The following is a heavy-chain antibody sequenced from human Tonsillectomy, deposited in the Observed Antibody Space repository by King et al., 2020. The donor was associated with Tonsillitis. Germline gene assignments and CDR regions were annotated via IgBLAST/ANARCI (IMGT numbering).Heavy chain of an antibody. D-gene: IGHD3-10*01. CDR1: GFTFSSYW. J-gene: IGHJ6*02. Sequence: EVQLVESGGGLVQPGGSLRLSCGASGFTFSSYWMSWVRQAPGKGLEWVANIKQDGSEKYFVDSVKGRFTISRDNAENSLFLEMNSLSAEDTAVYYCAGGDHSGSQSQSLCNYYWMDVWGQGTTVTVSS. V-gene: IGHV3-7*03. CDR3: AGGDHSGSQSQSLCNYYWMDV. CDR2: IKQDGSEK.